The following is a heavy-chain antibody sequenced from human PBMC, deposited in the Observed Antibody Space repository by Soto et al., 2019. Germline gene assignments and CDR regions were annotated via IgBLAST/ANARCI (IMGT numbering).Heavy chain of an antibody. CDR2: IYYSGST. J-gene: IGHJ5*02. V-gene: IGHV4-31*03. CDR1: GGSISSGGYY. D-gene: IGHD3-3*01. CDR3: ARGVTIFGVVIEVPAWMVANWFDP. Sequence: PSETLSLTCTVSGGSISSGGYYWSWIRQHPGKGLEWIGYIYYSGSTYYNPSLESRVTISVDTSKNQFSLKLSSVTAADTAVYYCARGVTIFGVVIEVPAWMVANWFDPWGQGTLVTVSS.